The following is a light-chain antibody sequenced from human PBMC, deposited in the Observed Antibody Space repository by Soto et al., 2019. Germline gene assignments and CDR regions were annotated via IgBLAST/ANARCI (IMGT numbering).Light chain of an antibody. CDR2: GAS. CDR3: QQYAGSPPT. CDR1: QSVSSY. Sequence: EIVLTQSRATLSLSPGERASLSCRASQSVSSYLAWYQQKPGQAPRLLIYGASSRATGIPDRFSGSGSGTDFTLTISRLEPEDFAVYSCQQYAGSPPTFGQGTRLEIK. V-gene: IGKV3-20*01. J-gene: IGKJ5*01.